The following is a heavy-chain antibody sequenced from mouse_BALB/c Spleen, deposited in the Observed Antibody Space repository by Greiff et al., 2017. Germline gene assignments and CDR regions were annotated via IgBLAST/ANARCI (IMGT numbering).Heavy chain of an antibody. CDR1: GYTFTSYW. Sequence: QVQLQQPGAELVKPGASVKLSCKASGYTFTSYWMHWVKQKPGQGLEWIGYINPYNDGTKYNEKFKGKATLTSDKSSSTAYMELSSLTSEDSAVYYCAREEGSFAYWGQGTLVTVSA. J-gene: IGHJ3*01. CDR2: INPYNDGT. V-gene: IGHV1-53*01. CDR3: AREEGSFAY.